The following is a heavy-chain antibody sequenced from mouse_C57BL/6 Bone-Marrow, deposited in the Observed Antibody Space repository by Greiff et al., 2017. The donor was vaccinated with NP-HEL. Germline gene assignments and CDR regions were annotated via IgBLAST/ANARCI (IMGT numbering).Heavy chain of an antibody. J-gene: IGHJ4*01. CDR2: IHPNSGST. D-gene: IGHD2-2*01. CDR3: APLGRLRRPCYAMDY. V-gene: IGHV1-64*01. CDR1: GYTFTSYW. Sequence: QVQLQQPGAELVKPGASVKLSCKASGYTFTSYWMHWVKQRPGQGLEWIGMIHPNSGSTNYNEKFKSKATLTVDKSSSTAYMQLSSLTSEDSAVYDCAPLGRLRRPCYAMDYWGQGTSVTVSS.